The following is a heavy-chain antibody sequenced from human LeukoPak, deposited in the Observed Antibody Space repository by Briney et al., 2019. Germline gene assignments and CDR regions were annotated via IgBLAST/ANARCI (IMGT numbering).Heavy chain of an antibody. J-gene: IGHJ4*02. D-gene: IGHD5-12*01. CDR1: GFTFGSCW. CDR3: ARGLSPGWLRLPGY. V-gene: IGHV3-7*01. CDR2: INQDGSQK. Sequence: PGGSLRLSCAASGFTFGSCWMNWVRQTPGKGLEWVANINQDGSQKFYVDSVKGRFTISRDNANNSLYLQMNSLRAEDTAVYYCARGLSPGWLRLPGYWGQGTLVTVSS.